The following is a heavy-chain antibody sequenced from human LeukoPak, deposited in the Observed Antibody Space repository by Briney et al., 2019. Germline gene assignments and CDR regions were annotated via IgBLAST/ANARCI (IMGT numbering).Heavy chain of an antibody. V-gene: IGHV3-7*01. J-gene: IGHJ4*02. CDR1: GFTFSSYW. D-gene: IGHD6-19*01. CDR2: IKQDGSEK. CDR3: ARDSDPGIAVAGFIFDY. Sequence: PGGSLRLSCAASGFTFSSYWMSWVRQAPGKGLEWVANIKQDGSEKYYVDSVKGRFTISRDNAKNSLYLQMNSLRAEDTAVYYCARDSDPGIAVAGFIFDYWGQGTLVTVSS.